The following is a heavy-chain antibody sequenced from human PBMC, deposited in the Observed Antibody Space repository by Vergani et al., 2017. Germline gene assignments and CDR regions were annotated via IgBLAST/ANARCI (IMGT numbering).Heavy chain of an antibody. Sequence: QVQLQQWGAGLLKPSETLSLTCAVYGGSFSGYYWSWIRQPPGKGMEWVGEINHSGSTNYNPSVKTRVTISVETSKNQFALKLSSVTAADTAVYYCARGPLLGVGELGLSFWFDPWGQGTLVTVSS. CDR3: ARGPLLGVGELGLSFWFDP. CDR2: INHSGST. D-gene: IGHD3-10*01. V-gene: IGHV4-34*01. CDR1: GGSFSGYY. J-gene: IGHJ5*02.